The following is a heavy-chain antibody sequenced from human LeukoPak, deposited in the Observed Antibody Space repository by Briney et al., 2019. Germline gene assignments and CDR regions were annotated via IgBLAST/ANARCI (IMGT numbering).Heavy chain of an antibody. CDR2: INHSGST. CDR1: GGSFSGYY. CDR3: ARARRIQLWLTGLDAFDI. J-gene: IGHJ3*02. D-gene: IGHD5-18*01. V-gene: IGHV4-34*01. Sequence: PSETLSLTCAVYGGSFSGYYWSWIRQPPGKGLEWIGEINHSGSTNYNPSLKSRVTISVDTSKNQFSLKLSSVTAADTAVYYCARARRIQLWLTGLDAFDIWGQGTMVTVSS.